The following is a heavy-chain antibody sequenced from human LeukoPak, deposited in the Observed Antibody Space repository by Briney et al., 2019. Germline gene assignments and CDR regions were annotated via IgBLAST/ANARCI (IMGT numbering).Heavy chain of an antibody. Sequence: GASVKVSCKASGYTFTGYYMHWARQAPGQGLEWMGIINPSGGSTAYAQKFQDRVTMTRDMSTSTVYMEVSSLRSEDTAVYYCARDLIEDKVATSPKYWGQGTLVTVSS. CDR1: GYTFTGYY. V-gene: IGHV1-46*01. D-gene: IGHD5-12*01. CDR3: ARDLIEDKVATSPKY. CDR2: INPSGGST. J-gene: IGHJ4*02.